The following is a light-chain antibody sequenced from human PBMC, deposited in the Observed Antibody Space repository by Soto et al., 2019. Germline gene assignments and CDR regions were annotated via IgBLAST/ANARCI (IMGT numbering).Light chain of an antibody. CDR1: SSDVGGYNY. J-gene: IGLJ1*01. CDR2: DVS. CDR3: SSYTSSSSPYV. Sequence: QSALTQSASVSGSPGQSITIPCTGTSSDVGGYNYVSWYQQHPGKAPKLMIYDVSNRPSGVSNRFSGSKSGNTASLTISGLQAADEADYYCSSYTSSSSPYVFGTGTKLTVL. V-gene: IGLV2-14*01.